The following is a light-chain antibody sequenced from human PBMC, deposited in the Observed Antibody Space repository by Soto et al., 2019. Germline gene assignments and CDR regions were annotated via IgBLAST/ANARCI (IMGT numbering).Light chain of an antibody. CDR2: GAT. Sequence: EIVLTQSPGTLSLSPGERATLSCRASQSVSSSHLAWYQQNPGQAPRLLIYGATSRATGIPDRFSGSGSGTDFTLTISRLEPEDFAVYYCQQYGTSVGTFGQGTKVEIK. CDR3: QQYGTSVGT. V-gene: IGKV3-20*01. CDR1: QSVSSSH. J-gene: IGKJ1*01.